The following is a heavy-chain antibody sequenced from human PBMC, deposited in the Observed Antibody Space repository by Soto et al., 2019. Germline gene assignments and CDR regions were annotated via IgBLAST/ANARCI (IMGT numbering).Heavy chain of an antibody. CDR3: ARGMVRGVISYYYMDV. J-gene: IGHJ6*03. D-gene: IGHD3-10*01. V-gene: IGHV4-59*01. CDR2: TYYSGST. Sequence: PSETLSLTCTVSGGSISSYYWSWIRQPPGKGLEWIGYTYYSGSTNYNPSLKSRVTISVDTSKNQFSLKLSSVTAADTVVYYSARGMVRGVISYYYMDVWGKGTTVTVS. CDR1: GGSISSYY.